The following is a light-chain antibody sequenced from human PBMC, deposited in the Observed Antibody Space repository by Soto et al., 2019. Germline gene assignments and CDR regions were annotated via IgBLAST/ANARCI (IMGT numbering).Light chain of an antibody. CDR3: CSYAGRAVV. CDR2: DVS. V-gene: IGLV2-11*01. J-gene: IGLJ2*01. Sequence: QSALTQPRSVSGSPGQSVTISCTGTSSDGGGSNFVSWYQQHPGKAPKFMIYDVSKRPSGVPDRFSGSRSGNTASLTISGLKDEDEADDYYCSYAGRAVVFGGGTKLTVL. CDR1: SSDGGGSNF.